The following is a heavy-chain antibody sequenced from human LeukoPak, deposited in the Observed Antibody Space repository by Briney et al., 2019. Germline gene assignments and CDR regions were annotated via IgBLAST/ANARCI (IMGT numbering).Heavy chain of an antibody. V-gene: IGHV4-34*01. CDR1: GGSFSGYY. J-gene: IGHJ4*02. CDR3: ARRVVGAILDY. D-gene: IGHD1-26*01. Sequence: PSETLSLTCAVYGGSFSGYYWSWIRQPPGKGLEWIGEINHSGSTNYNPSLKSRVTISVDTSKNQFSLKLSSVTAADTAAYYCARRVVGAILDYWGQGTLVTVSS. CDR2: INHSGST.